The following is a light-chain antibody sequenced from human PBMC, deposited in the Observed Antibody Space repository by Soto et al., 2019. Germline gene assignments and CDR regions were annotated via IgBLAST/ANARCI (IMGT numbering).Light chain of an antibody. Sequence: EIVLTQSPGTLSLSPGERATLSCRASQSVSSSYLAWYQQKPGQAPRLLIYGASSRATGIPARFSGSGSGTDFTLTISRLEPEDFAVYYCQQYSSSPRTFGQGTKLEIK. CDR2: GAS. CDR3: QQYSSSPRT. V-gene: IGKV3-20*01. J-gene: IGKJ2*01. CDR1: QSVSSSY.